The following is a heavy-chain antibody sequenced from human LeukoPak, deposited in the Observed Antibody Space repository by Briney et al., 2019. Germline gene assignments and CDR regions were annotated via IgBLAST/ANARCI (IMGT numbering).Heavy chain of an antibody. CDR3: ASLELLWFGELSPDY. V-gene: IGHV3-21*01. CDR1: GFTFSSYA. J-gene: IGHJ4*02. Sequence: GRSLRLSCAASGFTFSSYAMHWVRQAPGKGLEWVSSISSSSSYIYYADSVKGRFTISRDNAKNSLYLQMNSLRAEDTAVYYCASLELLWFGELSPDYWGQGTLVTVSS. D-gene: IGHD3-10*01. CDR2: ISSSSSYI.